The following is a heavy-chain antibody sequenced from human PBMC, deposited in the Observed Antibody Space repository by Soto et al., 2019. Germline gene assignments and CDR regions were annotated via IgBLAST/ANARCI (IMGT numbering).Heavy chain of an antibody. CDR2: MNPGSGET. D-gene: IGHD3-16*02. CDR1: GYTFTNND. CDR3: ATMATFRSLNWFDP. V-gene: IGHV1-8*01. Sequence: ASVKVSCKASGYTFTNNDVSGVRQATGQGLEWMGWMNPGSGETGYAQKFQGRVTMTRDISIATAYMELSSLRSDDTAIYHCATMATFRSLNWFDPWGQGILVTVSS. J-gene: IGHJ5*02.